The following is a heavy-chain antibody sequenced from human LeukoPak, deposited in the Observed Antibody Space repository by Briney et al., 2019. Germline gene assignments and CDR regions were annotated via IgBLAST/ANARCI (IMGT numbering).Heavy chain of an antibody. CDR1: GFTFSSYS. D-gene: IGHD1-1*01. J-gene: IGHJ4*02. V-gene: IGHV3-48*04. CDR3: AGPGTQTFDY. CDR2: ISGSSSTI. Sequence: GGSLRLSCAASGFTFSSYSMNWVRQAPGKGLEWVSYISGSSSTIYFADSVKGRFTLSRDNAKNSLYLQMNSLRAEDTAVYYCAGPGTQTFDYWGQGTLVTVSS.